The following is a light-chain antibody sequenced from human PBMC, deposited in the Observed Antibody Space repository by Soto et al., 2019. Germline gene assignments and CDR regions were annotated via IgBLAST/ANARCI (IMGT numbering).Light chain of an antibody. Sequence: DDVMTQSPLSLPVTLGQPASISCRSSQSLVYNDGNTYLDWFQQRPCQSPRRLIYEVSNWGSGFPDRFSGSGSGTDFTLKIIRVEAEDVGVYYCMPGTHWLVTFGQETNVEIK. CDR2: EVS. CDR1: QSLVYNDGNTY. CDR3: MPGTHWLVT. V-gene: IGKV2D-30*01. J-gene: IGKJ1*01.